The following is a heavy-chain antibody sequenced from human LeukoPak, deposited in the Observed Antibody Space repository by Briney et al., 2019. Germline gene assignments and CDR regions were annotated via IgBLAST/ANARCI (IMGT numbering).Heavy chain of an antibody. CDR2: IFYSGST. CDR1: GGSISTSSYY. V-gene: IGHV4-39*07. D-gene: IGHD3-16*02. J-gene: IGHJ4*02. CDR3: ARDGDYVWGSYRFLGY. Sequence: SETLSLTCTVSGGSISTSSYYWGWVRQPPGKGLEWIGNIFYSGSTYYSPSLKSRVTISLDTSKNQFSLKLSSVTAADTAVYYCARDGDYVWGSYRFLGYWGQGTLVTVSS.